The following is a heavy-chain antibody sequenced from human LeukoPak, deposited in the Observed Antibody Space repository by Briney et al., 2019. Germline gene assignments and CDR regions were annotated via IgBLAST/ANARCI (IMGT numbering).Heavy chain of an antibody. J-gene: IGHJ3*02. D-gene: IGHD6-13*01. Sequence: PGGSLRLSCAASGFTFSSYSMNWVRQAPGKGLEWVAVIWYDGSNKYNADSVKGRFTISRDNSKNTLYLQMNSLRAEDTAVYYCAGELVIDSSSWYSYAFDIWGQGTMVTVSS. CDR1: GFTFSSYS. V-gene: IGHV3-33*08. CDR2: IWYDGSNK. CDR3: AGELVIDSSSWYSYAFDI.